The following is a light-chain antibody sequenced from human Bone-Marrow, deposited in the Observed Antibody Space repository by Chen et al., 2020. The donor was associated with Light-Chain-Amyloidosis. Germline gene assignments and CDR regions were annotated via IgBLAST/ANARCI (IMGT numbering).Light chain of an antibody. Sequence: SYDLTQPPSLSVSPGQTARLTCSGDDLPTKYAYWYQQSPGQAPVLVIHRDTERPSGFSERFSGSSSGTTATLTISGVQAEDEADYHCQSADSSGTYEVIFGGGTKLTVL. V-gene: IGLV3-25*03. CDR3: QSADSSGTYEVI. J-gene: IGLJ2*01. CDR2: RDT. CDR1: DLPTKY.